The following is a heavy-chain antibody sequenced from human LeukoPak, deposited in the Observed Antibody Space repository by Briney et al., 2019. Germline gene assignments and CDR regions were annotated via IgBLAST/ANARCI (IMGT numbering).Heavy chain of an antibody. Sequence: SGTLSLTCSVSDGSISSSNWWSWVRQPPGKGLEWIGEIHHSGSTNYNPSLKSRVTISVDTSKNQFSLKLSSVTAADTAVYYCARIVGATNFDYWGQGTLVTVPS. CDR2: IHHSGST. V-gene: IGHV4-4*02. D-gene: IGHD1-26*01. CDR1: DGSISSSNW. CDR3: ARIVGATNFDY. J-gene: IGHJ4*02.